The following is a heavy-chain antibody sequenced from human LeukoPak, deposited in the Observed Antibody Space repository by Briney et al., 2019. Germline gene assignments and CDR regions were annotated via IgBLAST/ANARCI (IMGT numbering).Heavy chain of an antibody. Sequence: GGSLRLSCAASGFTFSSCAMTWVRQAPGEGLECVTSITGGGTRTYYTDSVKGRFTISRDNSKNTLYLQMNSLRADETAIYYCASRPRADMGPLDYWGQGTLVTVST. CDR1: GFTFSSCA. CDR3: ASRPRADMGPLDY. V-gene: IGHV3-23*01. CDR2: ITGGGTRT. D-gene: IGHD1-14*01. J-gene: IGHJ4*02.